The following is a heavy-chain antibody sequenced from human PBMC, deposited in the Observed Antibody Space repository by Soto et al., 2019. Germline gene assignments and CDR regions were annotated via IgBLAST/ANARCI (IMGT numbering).Heavy chain of an antibody. V-gene: IGHV3-21*01. J-gene: IGHJ4*02. CDR2: ISSSSSYI. D-gene: IGHD2-2*01. CDR3: AVVPAAMPGDY. CDR1: GFTFSSYS. Sequence: PGGSLRLSCAASGFTFSSYSMNWVRQAPGKGLEWVSSISSSSSYIYYADSVKGRFTISRDNAKNSLYLQMNSLRAEDTAVYYCAVVPAAMPGDYWGQGTLVTVSS.